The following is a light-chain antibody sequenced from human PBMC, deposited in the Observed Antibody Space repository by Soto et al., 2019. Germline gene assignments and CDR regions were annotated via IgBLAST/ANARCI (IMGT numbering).Light chain of an antibody. CDR3: LQYSSHSWT. CDR2: DAS. V-gene: IGKV1-5*01. J-gene: IGKJ1*01. CDR1: RSISEW. Sequence: DLQMTQSPSTLSASVGDSVTITCPASRSISEWLAWYQKNKGKAPELLIFDASSLKSGVPSRLRGSGYGTEFTITISRMQTDDVATYYCLQYSSHSWTFGQGTKVDIK.